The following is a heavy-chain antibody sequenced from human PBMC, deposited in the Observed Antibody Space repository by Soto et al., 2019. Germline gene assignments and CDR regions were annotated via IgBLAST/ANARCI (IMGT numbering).Heavy chain of an antibody. D-gene: IGHD4-17*01. CDR1: GYTFANYW. J-gene: IGHJ6*02. CDR2: IYPSDSRT. Sequence: GECLKISCESSGYTFANYWIGWVRQVPVKGLEWVASIYPSDSRTIYSPSFQCQFTISADKCMSTAYLQGSSLKASDTAMYYWASHVYGVYYYYYDMDVGGQGTTVTVSS. V-gene: IGHV5-51*01. CDR3: ASHVYGVYYYYYDMDV.